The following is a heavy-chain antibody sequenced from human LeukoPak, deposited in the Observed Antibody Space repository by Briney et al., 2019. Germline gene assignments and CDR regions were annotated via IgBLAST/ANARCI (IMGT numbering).Heavy chain of an antibody. D-gene: IGHD3-3*02. CDR3: ATHFWSGYSPFDY. Sequence: LSLTCAVSVGSISSGNWWSWVRPSPGKGLEWVSYISSSSSYTNYADSVKGRFTISRDNAKNSLYLQMNSLRAEDTAVYYCATHFWSGYSPFDYWGQGTLVTVSS. J-gene: IGHJ4*02. V-gene: IGHV3-11*06. CDR1: VGSISSGN. CDR2: ISSSSSYT.